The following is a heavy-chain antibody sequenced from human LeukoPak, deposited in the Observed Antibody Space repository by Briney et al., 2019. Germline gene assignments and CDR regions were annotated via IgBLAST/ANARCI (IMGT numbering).Heavy chain of an antibody. V-gene: IGHV5-51*01. CDR2: IYPGDSDI. D-gene: IGHD4-17*01. CDR3: ASDDYGDYVL. J-gene: IGHJ4*02. CDR1: RYSSASYW. Sequence: RGESLKISCKASRYSSASYWIAWLRQMPGKGLEWMGIIYPGDSDIIYSPSFQGQVTISADKSISTAYLQWSSLKASDTAMYYCASDDYGDYVLWGQGTLVTVSS.